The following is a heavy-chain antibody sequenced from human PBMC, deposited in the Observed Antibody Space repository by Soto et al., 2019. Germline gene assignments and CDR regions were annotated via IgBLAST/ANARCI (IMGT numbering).Heavy chain of an antibody. V-gene: IGHV3-23*01. CDR3: ARPLGSSSSGSYGMDV. D-gene: IGHD6-6*01. Sequence: GGSLRLSCAASGFTFRTYTMRWVRQAPGKGLEWVSSVSGSGSATYNADSVRGRFTISRDNSRNTLFLQLNSLRAEDTARYFCARPLGSSSSGSYGMDVWGQGTTVTVSS. CDR1: GFTFRTYT. CDR2: VSGSGSAT. J-gene: IGHJ6*02.